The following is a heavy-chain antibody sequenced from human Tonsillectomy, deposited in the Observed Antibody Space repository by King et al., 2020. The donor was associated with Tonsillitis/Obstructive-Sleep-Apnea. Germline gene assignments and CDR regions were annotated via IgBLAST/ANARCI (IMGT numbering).Heavy chain of an antibody. D-gene: IGHD2-21*01. CDR3: ARDLRGDVFDAFDI. V-gene: IGHV3-48*02. J-gene: IGHJ3*02. CDR1: GFTFSSYS. CDR2: ISSSSSTI. Sequence: DVQLVESGGGLVQPGGSLRLSCAVSGFTFSSYSMNWVRQAPGKGLEWVSYISSSSSTINYADSVKGRFTISRDNAKNSLYLQMNSLRDEDTAVYYRARDLRGDVFDAFDIWGQGTMVTVSS.